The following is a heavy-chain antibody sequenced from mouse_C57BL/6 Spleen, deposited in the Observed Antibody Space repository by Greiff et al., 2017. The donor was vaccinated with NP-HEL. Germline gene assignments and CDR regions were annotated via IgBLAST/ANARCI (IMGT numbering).Heavy chain of an antibody. D-gene: IGHD1-1*01. CDR3: ARNNYGSSYVGYFDV. CDR1: GFSLTSYG. CDR2: IWSGGST. J-gene: IGHJ1*03. Sequence: VQLQQSGPGLVQPSQSLSITCTVSGFSLTSYGVHWVRQSPGKGLEWLGVIWSGGSTDYNAAFISRLSISKDNSKSQVFFKMNSLQADDTAIYYCARNNYGSSYVGYFDVWGTGTTVTVSS. V-gene: IGHV2-2*01.